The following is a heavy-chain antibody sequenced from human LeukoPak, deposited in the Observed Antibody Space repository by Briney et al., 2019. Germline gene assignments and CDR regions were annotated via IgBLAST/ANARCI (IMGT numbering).Heavy chain of an antibody. V-gene: IGHV4-34*01. CDR3: ARVARSWYGVCMDV. D-gene: IGHD6-13*01. CDR2: INHSGST. CDR1: GGSFSGYY. Sequence: PSETLSLTCAVYGGSFSGYYWSWIRQPPGKGLEWIGEINHSGSTNYNPSLKSRVTISVDTSKNQFSLKLSSVTAADAAVYYCARVARSWYGVCMDVWGQGTTVTVSS. J-gene: IGHJ6*02.